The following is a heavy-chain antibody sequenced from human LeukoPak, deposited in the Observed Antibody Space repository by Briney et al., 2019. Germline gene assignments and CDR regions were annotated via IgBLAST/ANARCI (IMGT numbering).Heavy chain of an antibody. CDR3: ARKGYTGQDRYYFDL. Sequence: PGGSLRLSCAASGFTLSSYGMHWVRQAPGKGLEWVALIWYDGSSEYYADSVKGRFTISGDNSKSTLYLQIDSLRAEDTALYYCARKGYTGQDRYYFDLWGQGTLVTVSS. J-gene: IGHJ4*02. CDR1: GFTLSSYG. CDR2: IWYDGSSE. D-gene: IGHD5-12*01. V-gene: IGHV3-33*01.